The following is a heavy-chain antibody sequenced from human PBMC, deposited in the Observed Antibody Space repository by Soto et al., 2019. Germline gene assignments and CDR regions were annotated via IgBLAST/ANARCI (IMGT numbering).Heavy chain of an antibody. V-gene: IGHV1-69*01. J-gene: IGHJ6*02. D-gene: IGHD5-18*01. CDR1: GGTFSSYA. CDR2: IIPIFGTA. Sequence: QVQLVQSGAEVKKPGSSVKDSCKASGGTFSSYAISWVRQAPGQGLEWMGGIIPIFGTANYAQKFQGRVTITADESTSTAYMELSSLRSEDTAVYYCARDQVDTAMVTANYYYYYGMDVWSQGTTFTVSS. CDR3: ARDQVDTAMVTANYYYYYGMDV.